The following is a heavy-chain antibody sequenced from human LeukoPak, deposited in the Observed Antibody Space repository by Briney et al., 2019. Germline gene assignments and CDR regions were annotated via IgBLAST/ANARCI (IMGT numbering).Heavy chain of an antibody. D-gene: IGHD2-2*01. V-gene: IGHV3-30-3*01. J-gene: IGHJ4*02. CDR2: ISYDGSNK. CDR3: ARVSGGGIVVVPAAPGDY. Sequence: PGGSLRLSCAASGFTFSSYAMHWVRQAPGKGLEWVAVISYDGSNKYYADSVKGRFTISRDNSKNTLYLQMNSLRAEDTAVYYCARVSGGGIVVVPAAPGDYWGQGTLVTVSS. CDR1: GFTFSSYA.